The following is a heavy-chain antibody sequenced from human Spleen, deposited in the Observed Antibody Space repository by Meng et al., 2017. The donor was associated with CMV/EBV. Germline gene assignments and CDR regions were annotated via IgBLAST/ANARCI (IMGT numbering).Heavy chain of an antibody. Sequence: GESLKISCAASGFTFSSHSMNWVRQAPGKGLEWVSSITGTAVSTYYADSVRGRFTISRDNTKNTLYLQMNSLRPDDTGVYYCARSMNTAADYWGQGTLVTVSS. CDR3: ARSMNTAADY. CDR1: GFTFSSHS. D-gene: IGHD6-13*01. V-gene: IGHV3-48*01. J-gene: IGHJ4*02. CDR2: ITGTAVST.